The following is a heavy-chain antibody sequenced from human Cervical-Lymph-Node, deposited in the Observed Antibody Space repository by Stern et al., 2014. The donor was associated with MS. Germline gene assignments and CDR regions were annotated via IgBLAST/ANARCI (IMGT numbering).Heavy chain of an antibody. CDR1: GYTFTSDY. J-gene: IGHJ4*02. CDR3: ARDLVDGRIGGPGSFDY. D-gene: IGHD3-10*01. V-gene: IGHV1-46*03. CDR2: INASYGST. Sequence: QVQLVQSGAEVKKPGASVKVSCKASGYTFTSDYMHWVRQAPGHGLEWMGIINASYGSTSYAQNFQGRVTLTRDTSTSTVSMELTSLRSEDTAVYYCARDLVDGRIGGPGSFDYWGQGTLVTVSS.